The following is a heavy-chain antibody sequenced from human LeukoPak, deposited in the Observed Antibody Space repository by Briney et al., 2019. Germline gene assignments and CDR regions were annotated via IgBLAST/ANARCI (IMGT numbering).Heavy chain of an antibody. CDR3: AGRAQTTGWSFDY. V-gene: IGHV4-4*07. CDR1: GVSISSYY. Sequence: KTSETLSLTCIVSGVSISSYYWSWVRQPAGKGLEWVGQIHMSGSTNYNPSLKSRVAMSVDTSKNQFSLKLSSVTAADTAVYYCAGRAQTTGWSFDYWGQGALVTVSS. J-gene: IGHJ4*02. CDR2: IHMSGST. D-gene: IGHD6-19*01.